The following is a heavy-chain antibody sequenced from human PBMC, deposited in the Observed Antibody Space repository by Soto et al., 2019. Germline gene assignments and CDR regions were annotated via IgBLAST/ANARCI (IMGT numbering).Heavy chain of an antibody. D-gene: IGHD1-7*01. CDR1: GFSLSTSGVG. CDR2: IYWNDDK. Sequence: QITLKESGPTLVKPTQTLTLTCTFSGFSLSTSGVGVGWIRQPPGKALEWLALIYWNDDKRYSPSLKRRLTITEDTSKTQVVLTMTTMDPVDTGTYYSALYRITGTLFDSWRQARLVTVSS. CDR3: ALYRITGTLFDS. V-gene: IGHV2-5*01. J-gene: IGHJ4*02.